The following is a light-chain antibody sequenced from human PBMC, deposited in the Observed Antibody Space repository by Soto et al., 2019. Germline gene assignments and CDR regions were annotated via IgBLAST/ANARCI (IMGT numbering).Light chain of an antibody. Sequence: IQMTQSPSSLSASVGDRVTVTCRASQSINIYLNWYQQKPGKAPTLLIYGASSLQSGVPSRFSGGGSRTDFTLTISSLQPEDCATYYCQQSYRSPYTFGQGTKLEIK. V-gene: IGKV1-39*01. CDR1: QSINIY. CDR2: GAS. J-gene: IGKJ2*01. CDR3: QQSYRSPYT.